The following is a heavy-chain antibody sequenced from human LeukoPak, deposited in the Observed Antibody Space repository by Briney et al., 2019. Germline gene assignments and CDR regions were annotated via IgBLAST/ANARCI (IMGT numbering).Heavy chain of an antibody. CDR2: IYYSGST. CDR1: GGSISSSSYY. J-gene: IGHJ4*02. D-gene: IGHD3-16*01. Sequence: SETLSLTCTVSGGSISSSSYYWGWIRQPPGKGLEWIGSIYYSGSTYYNPSLKSRVTISVDTSKNQFSLKLSSVTAADTAVYYCARGRPGGAMAVPLFDYWGQGTLVTVSS. V-gene: IGHV4-39*07. CDR3: ARGRPGGAMAVPLFDY.